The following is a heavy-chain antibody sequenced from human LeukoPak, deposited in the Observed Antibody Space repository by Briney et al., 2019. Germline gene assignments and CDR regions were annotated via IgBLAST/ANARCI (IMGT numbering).Heavy chain of an antibody. CDR2: ISSSGSTI. D-gene: IGHD4-17*01. CDR1: GFTFSDYY. Sequence: GGSLRLSCAASGFTFSDYYMSWIRQAPGKGLEWVSYISSSGSTIYYADSVKGRFTISRDNAKNSLYLQINSLRADDTAVYYCARDQYGDYEDYWGQGTLVTVSS. CDR3: ARDQYGDYEDY. J-gene: IGHJ4*02. V-gene: IGHV3-11*04.